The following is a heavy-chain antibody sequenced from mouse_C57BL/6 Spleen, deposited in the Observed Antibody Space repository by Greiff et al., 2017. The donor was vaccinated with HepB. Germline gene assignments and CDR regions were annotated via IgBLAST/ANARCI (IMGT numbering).Heavy chain of an antibody. Sequence: QVQLQQSGPELVKPGASVKISCKASGYAFSSSWMNWVKQRPGKGLEWIGRIYPGDGDTNYNGKFKGKATLTADKSSSTAYMQLSSLTSEDSAVYFCAREGTFAYWGQGTLVTVSA. CDR3: AREGTFAY. V-gene: IGHV1-82*01. CDR2: IYPGDGDT. CDR1: GYAFSSSW. J-gene: IGHJ3*01.